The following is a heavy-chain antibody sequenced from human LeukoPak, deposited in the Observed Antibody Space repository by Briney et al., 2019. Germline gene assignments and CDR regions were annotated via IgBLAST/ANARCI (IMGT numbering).Heavy chain of an antibody. CDR2: ITIDGSST. CDR3: TRDRFYAMDA. CDR1: GVTPRNSW. J-gene: IGHJ6*02. Sequence: GGSLRLSCVASGVTPRNSWMHWVRQAPGKGLVWVSRITIDGSSTTYADSVKGRFTISRDSAKNTLYLQMDSLRVEDTAVYYCTRDRFYAMDAWGQGTTVTVSS. V-gene: IGHV3-74*03.